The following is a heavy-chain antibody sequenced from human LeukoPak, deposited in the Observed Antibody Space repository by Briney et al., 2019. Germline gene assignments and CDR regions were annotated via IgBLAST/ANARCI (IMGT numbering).Heavy chain of an antibody. CDR1: GGTFSSYA. J-gene: IGHJ3*02. V-gene: IGHV1-69*05. Sequence: SVKVSCKASGGTFSSYAISWVRQAPGQGLEWMGRIIPIFGTANYAQKFQGRVTITTDESTSTAYTELSSLRSEDTAVYYCARPLRSGYYYNAFDIWGQGTMVTVSS. CDR2: IIPIFGTA. CDR3: ARPLRSGYYYNAFDI. D-gene: IGHD3-22*01.